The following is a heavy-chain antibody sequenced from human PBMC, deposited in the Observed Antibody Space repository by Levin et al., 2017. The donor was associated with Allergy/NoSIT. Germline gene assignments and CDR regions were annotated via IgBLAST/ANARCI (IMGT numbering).Heavy chain of an antibody. CDR3: TTDIGPGGYDYRLLNYYYYYGMDV. J-gene: IGHJ6*02. Sequence: GESLKISCAASGFTFSNAWMSWVRQAPGKGLEGVGRIKSKTDGGTTDYAAPVKGRFTISRDDSKNTLYLQMNSLKTEDTAVYYCTTDIGPGGYDYRLLNYYYYYGMDVWGQGTTVTVSS. V-gene: IGHV3-15*01. CDR2: IKSKTDGGTT. CDR1: GFTFSNAW. D-gene: IGHD5-12*01.